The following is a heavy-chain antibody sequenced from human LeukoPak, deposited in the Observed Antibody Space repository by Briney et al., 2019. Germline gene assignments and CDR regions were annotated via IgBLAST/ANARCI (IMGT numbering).Heavy chain of an antibody. Sequence: PSETLSLTCTVSVGSISSYYWSWIWQPPGRGLECGGYIYYIVSTNYTPSLKSRVTISVDTSKNQFSLKLSSVTAADTAVYYCARVILTAYHHDAFDIWGQGTMVTVPS. CDR3: ARVILTAYHHDAFDI. CDR2: IYYIVST. V-gene: IGHV4-59*01. CDR1: VGSISSYY. J-gene: IGHJ3*02. D-gene: IGHD3-9*01.